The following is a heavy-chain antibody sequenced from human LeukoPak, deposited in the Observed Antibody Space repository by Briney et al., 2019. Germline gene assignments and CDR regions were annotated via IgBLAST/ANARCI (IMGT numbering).Heavy chain of an antibody. J-gene: IGHJ4*02. CDR3: ARQARSLEAAIPYFDP. Sequence: PGGSLRLSCAASGFTFSSYEMSWVRQAPGRGLEWVSYINHSGGTIHYADSVKGRFTISRDNAKNSLYLQMNSLRAEDTAVYYCARQARSLEAAIPYFDPWGQGTLVTVSS. CDR1: GFTFSSYE. D-gene: IGHD3-3*01. CDR2: INHSGGTI. V-gene: IGHV3-48*03.